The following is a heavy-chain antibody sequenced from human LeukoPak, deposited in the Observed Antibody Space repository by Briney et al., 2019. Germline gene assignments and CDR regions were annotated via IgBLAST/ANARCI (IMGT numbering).Heavy chain of an antibody. Sequence: GGSLRLSCAASGFTFSSYEMNWVRQAPGKGLEWISYISSSSSTIYYADSVKGRFTISRDNAKKSLYMQMNSLRAEDTAVYYCVRVGGAFDLWGQGTRVSVSS. V-gene: IGHV3-48*03. J-gene: IGHJ3*01. D-gene: IGHD3-16*01. CDR2: ISSSSSTI. CDR1: GFTFSSYE. CDR3: VRVGGAFDL.